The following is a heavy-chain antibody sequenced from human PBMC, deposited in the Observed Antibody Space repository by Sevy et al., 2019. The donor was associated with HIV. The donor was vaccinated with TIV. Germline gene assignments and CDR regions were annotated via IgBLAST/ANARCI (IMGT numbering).Heavy chain of an antibody. J-gene: IGHJ5*02. Sequence: SETLSLTCTISGGSISNYYWSWIQQAPGKGLEWIGYIYYSGGTNYNPSLKSRVTISVDTSKNQFSLKLSSVTAADTAVYYCARDKKNWNDGWFDPWGQGTLVTVSS. D-gene: IGHD1-1*01. CDR3: ARDKKNWNDGWFDP. CDR2: IYYSGGT. CDR1: GGSISNYY. V-gene: IGHV4-59*13.